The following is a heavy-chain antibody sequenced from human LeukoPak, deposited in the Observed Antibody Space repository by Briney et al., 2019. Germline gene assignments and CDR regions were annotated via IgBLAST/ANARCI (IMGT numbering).Heavy chain of an antibody. CDR2: ISHDGSTI. V-gene: IGHV3-74*03. D-gene: IGHD1-1*01. Sequence: GGSLRLSCAASGFTFDDYAMHWVRQVPGKGLVWVSHISHDGSTITYADSVKGRVTVSRDNAKSTLFLQMNSLRDEDTAVYYCVRGIQHAPGTDYWGQGTMVTVSS. J-gene: IGHJ4*02. CDR1: GFTFDDYA. CDR3: VRGIQHAPGTDY.